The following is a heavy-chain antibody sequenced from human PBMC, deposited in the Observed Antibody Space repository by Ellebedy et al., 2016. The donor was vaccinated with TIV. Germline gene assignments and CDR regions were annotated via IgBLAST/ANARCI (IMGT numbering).Heavy chain of an antibody. CDR1: GGSVSSGSPY. V-gene: IGHV4-61*01. CDR3: AEGRSGWYYFDF. J-gene: IGHJ4*02. Sequence: SETLSLTCTVSGGSVSSGSPYWNWIRQPPGKGLEWIGYSYYIGTTNYNPSLKSRVTISVDTSKNQFSLRLSSVTAADTAVYYCAEGRSGWYYFDFWGQGTLVTVSS. CDR2: SYYIGTT. D-gene: IGHD6-19*01.